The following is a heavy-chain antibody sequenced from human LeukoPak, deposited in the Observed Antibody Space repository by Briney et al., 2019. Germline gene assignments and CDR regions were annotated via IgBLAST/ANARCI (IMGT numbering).Heavy chain of an antibody. V-gene: IGHV4-39*07. D-gene: IGHD6-6*01. CDR3: ARTKSIAARPGAFDY. Sequence: SETLSLTYSASGGSIGSITYYWAWIRQPPGKGLEWIGSLHYSGSTDYNPSLKSRVTISVDTSKNQFSLKLSSVTAADTAVYYCARTKSIAARPGAFDYWGQGTLVTVSS. CDR1: GGSIGSITYY. J-gene: IGHJ4*02. CDR2: LHYSGST.